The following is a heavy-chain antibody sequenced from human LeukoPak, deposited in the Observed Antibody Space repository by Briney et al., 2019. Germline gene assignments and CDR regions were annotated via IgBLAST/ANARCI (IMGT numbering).Heavy chain of an antibody. CDR1: GFTFSSYA. V-gene: IGHV3-23*01. CDR3: AKELTMANFDY. D-gene: IGHD4/OR15-4a*01. CDR2: ISCSGGIT. J-gene: IGHJ4*02. Sequence: GGALRLCCATSGFTFSSYAMSWVRQAPGKGLEWVSAISCSGGITYYADSVKGRFTISRDNSKNTLYLQMNSLRAEDTAVYYCAKELTMANFDYWGQGTLVTVSS.